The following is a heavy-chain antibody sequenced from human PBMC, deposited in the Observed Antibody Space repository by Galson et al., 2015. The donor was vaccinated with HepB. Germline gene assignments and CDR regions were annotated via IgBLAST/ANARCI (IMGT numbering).Heavy chain of an antibody. CDR2: IIPIFGTA. D-gene: IGHD5-12*01. V-gene: IGHV1-69*13. CDR3: ATSEGYNPLRYSGYKGMAFYYYYGMDV. J-gene: IGHJ6*02. Sequence: SVKVSCKASGGTFSSYAISWVRQAPGQGLEWMGGIIPIFGTANYAQKFQGRVTITADESTSTAYMELSSLRSEDTAVYYCATSEGYNPLRYSGYKGMAFYYYYGMDVWGQGTTVTVSS. CDR1: GGTFSSYA.